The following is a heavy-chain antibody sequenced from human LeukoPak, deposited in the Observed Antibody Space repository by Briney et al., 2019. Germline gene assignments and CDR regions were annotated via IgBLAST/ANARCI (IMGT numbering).Heavy chain of an antibody. CDR3: AKDLRDDPYSSSWYGPDS. D-gene: IGHD6-13*01. Sequence: GGSLRLSCAASRFTFPNYAMSWVRQAPGKGLQWVSYISGYGASTFYADSVKGRFTISRDNSKNTLYLQMNSLRAEDTALYYCAKDLRDDPYSSSWYGPDSWGQGTLVTVSS. CDR1: RFTFPNYA. J-gene: IGHJ4*02. CDR2: ISGYGAST. V-gene: IGHV3-23*01.